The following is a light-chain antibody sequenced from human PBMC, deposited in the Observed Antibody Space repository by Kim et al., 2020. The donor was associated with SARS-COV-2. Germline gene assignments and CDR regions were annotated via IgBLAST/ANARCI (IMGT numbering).Light chain of an antibody. Sequence: EIVLTQSPGALSLSPGERVTLSCRASQSVRSNYLAWYKQKPGRAPRLVMFCVSSRATGVPDWFSGSGSGTDFTLTISRLESEDLAVYYCHQYSQSPATFGQLTKLDI. CDR1: QSVRSNY. CDR3: HQYSQSPAT. J-gene: IGKJ2*01. CDR2: CVS. V-gene: IGKV3-20*01.